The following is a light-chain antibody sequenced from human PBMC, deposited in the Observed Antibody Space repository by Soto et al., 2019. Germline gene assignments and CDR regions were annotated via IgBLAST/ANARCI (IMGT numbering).Light chain of an antibody. V-gene: IGKV1-5*03. J-gene: IGKJ1*01. CDR2: KAS. CDR3: QQYDSYSWT. CDR1: QSISNW. Sequence: DIQMTQSPSTLSASVGDRVTITCRASQSISNWLAWYQQNPGKAPKLLIYKASSLQTGVPSRFSGSGSGTEFTLTISSLQPDDFATYYCQQYDSYSWTFGQGTKVEI.